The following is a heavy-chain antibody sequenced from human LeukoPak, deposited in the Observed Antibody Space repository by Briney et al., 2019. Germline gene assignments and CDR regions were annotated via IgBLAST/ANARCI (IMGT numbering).Heavy chain of an antibody. CDR3: ARDRRQRDYFDF. Sequence: SETLSLTCTVSGYSISSGYYWAWIRQPPGSQLEWIGSVYSSGSLYYNPSLKSRVTILVDTSKNQFSLKLNSVTAADTAVYYCARDRRQRDYFDFWGQGARVSVSS. J-gene: IGHJ4*02. CDR2: VYSSGSL. CDR1: GYSISSGYY. D-gene: IGHD1-1*01. V-gene: IGHV4-38-2*02.